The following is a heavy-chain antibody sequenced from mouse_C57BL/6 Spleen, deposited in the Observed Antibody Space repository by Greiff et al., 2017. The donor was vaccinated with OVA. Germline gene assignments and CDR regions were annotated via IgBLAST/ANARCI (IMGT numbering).Heavy chain of an antibody. V-gene: IGHV1-42*01. D-gene: IGHD1-1*01. J-gene: IGHJ4*01. CDR3: ARGNYVRDAMDY. CDR1: GYSFTGYY. Sequence: VQLKESGPELVKPGASVKISCKASGYSFTGYYMNWVKQSPEKSLEWIGEINPSTGGTTYNQKFKAKATLTVDKSSSTAYMQLKSLTSEDSAVYDCARGNYVRDAMDYWGQGTSVTVSS. CDR2: INPSTGGT.